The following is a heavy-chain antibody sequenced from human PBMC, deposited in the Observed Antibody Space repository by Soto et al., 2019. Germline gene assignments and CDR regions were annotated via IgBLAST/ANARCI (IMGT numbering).Heavy chain of an antibody. CDR2: IYYSGST. J-gene: IGHJ4*02. Sequence: SETLSLTCTVSGGSISSYYWSWIRQPPGKGLEWIGYIYYSGSTNYNPSLKSRVTISVDTSKNQFSLKLSSVTAADTAVYYCARGLVSYYYDSSGYYRSARYFDYWGQGTLVTVSS. CDR3: ARGLVSYYYDSSGYYRSARYFDY. CDR1: GGSISSYY. D-gene: IGHD3-22*01. V-gene: IGHV4-59*01.